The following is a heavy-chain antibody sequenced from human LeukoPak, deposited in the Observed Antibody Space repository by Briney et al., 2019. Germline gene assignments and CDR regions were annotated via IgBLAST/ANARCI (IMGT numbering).Heavy chain of an antibody. CDR1: GDSISSSSYY. V-gene: IGHV4-39*01. J-gene: IGHJ4*02. Sequence: ETSETLSLTCTVSGDSISSSSYYWGWIRQPPGKGLEWIGSIYYSGSTYYNPSLKSRVTISVDTSKNQFSLKLSSVTAADTAVYYCARHADYWGQGTLVTVSS. CDR3: ARHADY. CDR2: IYYSGST.